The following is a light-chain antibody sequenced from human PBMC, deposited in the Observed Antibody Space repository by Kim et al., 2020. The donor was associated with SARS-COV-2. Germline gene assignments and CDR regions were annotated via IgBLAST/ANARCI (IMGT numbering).Light chain of an antibody. V-gene: IGLV6-57*04. Sequence: NFMLTQPHSVSESPGKTVTISCTRSSGPIAANYVQWYQQRPGSVPTTVISDVNKRPSGVPDRFSGSIDSSSNSASLTISGLKTEDEADYYCQSYANGNVIFGGGTQLTVL. CDR2: DVN. CDR3: QSYANGNVI. CDR1: SGPIAANY. J-gene: IGLJ2*01.